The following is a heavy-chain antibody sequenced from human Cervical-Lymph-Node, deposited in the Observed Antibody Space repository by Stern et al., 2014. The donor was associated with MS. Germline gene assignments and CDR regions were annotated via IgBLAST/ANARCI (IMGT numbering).Heavy chain of an antibody. CDR3: ARVPPGYGSNSFFDY. CDR1: GFTVSSTY. V-gene: IGHV3-53*01. J-gene: IGHJ4*02. Sequence: EMQLVESGGGLIQPGGSLRLSCAPSGFTVSSTYMSWVRQAPGRGLEWVSIIFSGGATAYAVSVKGRFTISRDNSRNTLYLQMNSLRAEDTAFYYCARVPPGYGSNSFFDYWVQGNLVTVSS. CDR2: IFSGGAT. D-gene: IGHD4-23*01.